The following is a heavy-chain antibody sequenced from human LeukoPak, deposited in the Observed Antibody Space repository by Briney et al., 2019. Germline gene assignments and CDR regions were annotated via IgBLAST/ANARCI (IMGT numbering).Heavy chain of an antibody. CDR3: ARNSHGYSSGWLQFNFDY. CDR2: INTYNGNT. Sequence: ASVKVSCKASGYTFTSYGISWVRQAPGQGLEWMGWINTYNGNTNYAQKLQGRVTMTTDTSTSTAYMELRSLRSDDTAVYYCARNSHGYSSGWLQFNFDYWGQGTLVTVSS. J-gene: IGHJ4*02. V-gene: IGHV1-18*01. D-gene: IGHD6-19*01. CDR1: GYTFTSYG.